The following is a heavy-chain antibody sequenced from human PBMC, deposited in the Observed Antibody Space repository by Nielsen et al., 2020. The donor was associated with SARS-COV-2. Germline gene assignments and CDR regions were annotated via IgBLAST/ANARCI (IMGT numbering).Heavy chain of an antibody. CDR1: GFTFSSYA. J-gene: IGHJ6*02. D-gene: IGHD2-2*01. V-gene: IGHV3-30*04. CDR3: ASDSNSYNYYYYYGMDV. Sequence: GESLKISCAASGFTFSSYAMHWVRQAPGRGLEWVVVISYDGSNKYYADSVKGRFTISRDNSKNTLNLQMNSLRAEDTAVYYCASDSNSYNYYYYYGMDVWGQGTTVTVSS. CDR2: ISYDGSNK.